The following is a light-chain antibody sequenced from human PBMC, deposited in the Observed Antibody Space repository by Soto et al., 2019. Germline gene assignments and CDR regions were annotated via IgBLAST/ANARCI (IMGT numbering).Light chain of an antibody. J-gene: IGKJ4*01. Sequence: EIVLTQSPTTLSLSPGERAILSCRASQSVGNHLAWYQQKAGQAPRLLIYDASNRATGVPARFSGRGSATYFTLTISGLERDDFAVYYCQQRDIWPLSFGGGTKVEIK. CDR1: QSVGNH. V-gene: IGKV3-11*01. CDR2: DAS. CDR3: QQRDIWPLS.